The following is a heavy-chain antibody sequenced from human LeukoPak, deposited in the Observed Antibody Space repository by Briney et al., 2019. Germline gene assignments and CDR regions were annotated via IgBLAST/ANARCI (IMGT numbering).Heavy chain of an antibody. J-gene: IGHJ6*02. D-gene: IGHD6-6*01. CDR2: ISGTGGST. V-gene: IGHV3-23*01. CDR1: GLTFSSHW. CDR3: AKAFARPYFYYGMDV. Sequence: GGSLRLSCAASGLTFSSHWMHWVRQAPGKGLEWVSVISGTGGSTYYADSVKGRFTISRDNSKNTLQLQMNSLRAEDTAVYYCAKAFARPYFYYGMDVWGQGTTVTVSS.